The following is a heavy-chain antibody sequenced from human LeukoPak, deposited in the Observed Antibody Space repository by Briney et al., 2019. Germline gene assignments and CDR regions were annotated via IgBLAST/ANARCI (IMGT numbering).Heavy chain of an antibody. J-gene: IGHJ5*02. Sequence: SETLSLTCAVYGGSFSTYHWSWIRQPPGKGLEWIGEINHSGSTNCNPSLKSRVTISVDTSKNQFSLKLSSVTAADTAVYYCASFVVGATGPAARWFDPWGQGTLVTVSS. CDR1: GGSFSTYH. V-gene: IGHV4-34*01. CDR2: INHSGST. CDR3: ASFVVGATGPAARWFDP. D-gene: IGHD1-26*01.